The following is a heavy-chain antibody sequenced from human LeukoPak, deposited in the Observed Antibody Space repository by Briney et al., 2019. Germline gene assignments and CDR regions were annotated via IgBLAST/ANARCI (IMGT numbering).Heavy chain of an antibody. CDR3: ARGRHSSSWSPIDY. J-gene: IGHJ4*02. D-gene: IGHD6-13*01. V-gene: IGHV3-7*01. CDR2: MKEDGSEK. Sequence: GGSLRLSCAASGFTFSDYYMSWIRQAPGKGLEWVACMKEDGSEKYYVDSVKGRFTISRDNAKNSLYLQMNSLRAEDTAMYYCARGRHSSSWSPIDYWGQGTLVTVSS. CDR1: GFTFSDYY.